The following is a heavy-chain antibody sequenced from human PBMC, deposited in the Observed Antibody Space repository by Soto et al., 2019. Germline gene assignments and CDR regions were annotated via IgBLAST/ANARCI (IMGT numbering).Heavy chain of an antibody. D-gene: IGHD6-19*01. CDR2: ISGSGDST. CDR3: AKDHVSSGWQNYFDY. Sequence: GGSLRLSCAASGFTFSSYAMSWVRQAPGKGLEWVSAISGSGDSTYYADSVKGRFTISRDNSKNTLYLQMNSLRAEDTAVYYCAKDHVSSGWQNYFDYWGQGTLVTVSS. V-gene: IGHV3-23*01. J-gene: IGHJ4*02. CDR1: GFTFSSYA.